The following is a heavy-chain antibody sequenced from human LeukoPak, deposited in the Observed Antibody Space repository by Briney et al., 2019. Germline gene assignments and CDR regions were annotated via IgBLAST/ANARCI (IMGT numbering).Heavy chain of an antibody. D-gene: IGHD6-13*01. CDR3: ARASSSWSIGDWFDP. V-gene: IGHV1-18*01. CDR1: GYTFTGYG. Sequence: ASVKVSCKASGYTFTGYGISWVRQAPGQGLEWMGWISAYNGNTNYAQKLQGRVTMTTDTSTSTAYMELRSLRSDDTAVYYCARASSSWSIGDWFDPWGQGTLVTVSS. CDR2: ISAYNGNT. J-gene: IGHJ5*02.